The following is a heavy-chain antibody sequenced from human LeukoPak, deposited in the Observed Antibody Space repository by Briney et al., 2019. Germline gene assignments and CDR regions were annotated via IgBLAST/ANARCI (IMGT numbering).Heavy chain of an antibody. D-gene: IGHD7-27*01. CDR2: IYPGDSDT. CDR3: ASPFREPGDFDAFDI. V-gene: IGHV5-51*01. J-gene: IGHJ3*02. CDR1: GYRFTSYW. Sequence: GESLKISCKGSGYRFTSYWIGWVRQMPGKGLEWMGVIYPGDSDTRYSPSFQGQVTISADKSISTAYLQWSSLKASDTAMYYCASPFREPGDFDAFDIWGQGTMVTVSS.